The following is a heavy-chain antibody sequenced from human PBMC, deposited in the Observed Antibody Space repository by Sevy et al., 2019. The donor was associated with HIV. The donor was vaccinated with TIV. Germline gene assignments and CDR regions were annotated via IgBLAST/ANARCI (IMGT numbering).Heavy chain of an antibody. CDR1: GGSISSYY. D-gene: IGHD4-17*01. CDR2: IYYSGST. Sequence: SETLSLTCTVSGGSISSYYWSWIQQPPGKGLEWIGYIYYSGSTNYNPSLKSRVTISVDTSKNQFSLKLSSVTAADTAVYYCARVYGDNVGAFDIWGQGTMVTVSS. V-gene: IGHV4-59*01. CDR3: ARVYGDNVGAFDI. J-gene: IGHJ3*02.